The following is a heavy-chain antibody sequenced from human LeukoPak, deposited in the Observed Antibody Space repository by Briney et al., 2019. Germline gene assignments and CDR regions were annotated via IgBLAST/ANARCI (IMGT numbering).Heavy chain of an antibody. J-gene: IGHJ6*03. Sequence: PSETLSLTCTVSGGSISSYYWSWIRQPPGKGLEWIGYIYTSGSTNYNPSLKSRVTISVDTSKNQFSLKLSSVTAADTAVYYCARRNKDEYCSGGSCYYYYYMDVWGKGTTVTISS. CDR1: GGSISSYY. CDR3: ARRNKDEYCSGGSCYYYYYMDV. D-gene: IGHD2-15*01. CDR2: IYTSGST. V-gene: IGHV4-4*09.